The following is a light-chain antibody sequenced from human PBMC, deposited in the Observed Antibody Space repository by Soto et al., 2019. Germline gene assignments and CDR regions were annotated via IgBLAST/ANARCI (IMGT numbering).Light chain of an antibody. V-gene: IGKV1-33*01. CDR3: QQYNTYSPNP. CDR2: DAS. CDR1: QDISNL. J-gene: IGKJ2*01. Sequence: EIQVTQGTSSLSGSVGDRVTITCQATQDISNLLNWFQQKPGKAPKLLIYDASNLEAGVPSRFSGSRSGTEFTLTISSLQPDDFASYYCQQYNTYSPNPLGRGTKLDIK.